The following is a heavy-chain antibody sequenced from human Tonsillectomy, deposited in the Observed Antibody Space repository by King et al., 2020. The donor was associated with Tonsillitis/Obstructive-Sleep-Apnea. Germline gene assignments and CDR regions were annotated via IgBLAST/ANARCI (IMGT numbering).Heavy chain of an antibody. CDR3: ARLKGYNCGWYEEGNWFDP. CDR1: GGSISSYY. D-gene: IGHD6-19*01. J-gene: IGHJ5*02. Sequence: QLQESGPGLVKPSETLSLTCTVSGGSISSYYWSWIRQPPGKGLEWIGYIYYSGSTKYNPSLKSRVTISVDTSKNQFSLKLRSVTAADTAVYYCARLKGYNCGWYEEGNWFDPWGQGTLVTVSS. V-gene: IGHV4-59*08. CDR2: IYYSGST.